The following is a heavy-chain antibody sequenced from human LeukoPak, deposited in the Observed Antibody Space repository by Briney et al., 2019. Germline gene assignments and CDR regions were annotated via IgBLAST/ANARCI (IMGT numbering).Heavy chain of an antibody. Sequence: PSETLSLNCNVSGGSINNGGYYWSWIRQHPGKGLEWIGYIYYSGSTYYNPSLKSRVAISVDTSKKQFSLKLSSVTAADTAVYYCARTYCSTTSCPWGYLYGMDVWGQGTTVTVSS. CDR2: IYYSGST. CDR1: GGSINNGGYY. V-gene: IGHV4-31*03. D-gene: IGHD2-2*01. CDR3: ARTYCSTTSCPWGYLYGMDV. J-gene: IGHJ6*02.